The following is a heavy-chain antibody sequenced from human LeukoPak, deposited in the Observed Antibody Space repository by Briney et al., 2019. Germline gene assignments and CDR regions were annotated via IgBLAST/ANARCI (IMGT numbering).Heavy chain of an antibody. J-gene: IGHJ4*02. V-gene: IGHV1-2*02. Sequence: ASVKVSCKASGYTFTGYYMHWVRQAPGQGLEWMGWINPNSGGTNCAQKFQGRVTMTRDTSISTAYMELSRLRSDDTAVYYCARATFYHSSGYYYPDYWGQGTLVTVSS. CDR3: ARATFYHSSGYYYPDY. D-gene: IGHD3-22*01. CDR2: INPNSGGT. CDR1: GYTFTGYY.